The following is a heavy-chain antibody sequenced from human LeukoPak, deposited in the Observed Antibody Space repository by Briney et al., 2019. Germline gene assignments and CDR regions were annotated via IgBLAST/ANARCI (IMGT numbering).Heavy chain of an antibody. CDR2: IRSKAYGGTT. Sequence: GGSLRLSCTASGFTFGDYAMSWVRQAPGKGLEWVGFIRSKAYGGTTEYAASVKGRFTISRDDSKSIAYLQMNSLKTEDTAVYYCTRSTYYYDSAESAGDAFDIWGQGTMVTVSS. J-gene: IGHJ3*02. CDR3: TRSTYYYDSAESAGDAFDI. V-gene: IGHV3-49*04. D-gene: IGHD3-22*01. CDR1: GFTFGDYA.